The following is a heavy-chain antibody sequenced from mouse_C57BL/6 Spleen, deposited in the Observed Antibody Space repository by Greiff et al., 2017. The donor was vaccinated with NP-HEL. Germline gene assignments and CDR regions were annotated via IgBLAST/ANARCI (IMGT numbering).Heavy chain of an antibody. J-gene: IGHJ3*01. CDR3: ARGRIYYGTPFAY. V-gene: IGHV1-82*01. Sequence: VQLVESGPELVKPGASVKISCKASGYAFSSSWMNWVKQRPGKGLEWIGRIYPGDGDTNYNGKFKGKATLTADKSSSTAYMQLSSLTSEDSAVYFCARGRIYYGTPFAYWGQGTLVTVSA. D-gene: IGHD2-1*01. CDR2: IYPGDGDT. CDR1: GYAFSSSW.